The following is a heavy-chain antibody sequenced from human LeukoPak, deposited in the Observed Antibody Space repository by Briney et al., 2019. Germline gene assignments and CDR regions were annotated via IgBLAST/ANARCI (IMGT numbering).Heavy chain of an antibody. CDR1: GFTFDDYA. CDR3: AKASLGELSLYDY. D-gene: IGHD3-16*02. Sequence: PGRSLRLSCAASGFTFDDYAMHWVRQAPGKGLEWVSGISWNSGSIGYADSVKGRFTISRDNAKNSLYLQMNSLRAEDTALYYCAKASLGELSLYDYWGQGTLVTVSS. J-gene: IGHJ4*02. V-gene: IGHV3-9*01. CDR2: ISWNSGSI.